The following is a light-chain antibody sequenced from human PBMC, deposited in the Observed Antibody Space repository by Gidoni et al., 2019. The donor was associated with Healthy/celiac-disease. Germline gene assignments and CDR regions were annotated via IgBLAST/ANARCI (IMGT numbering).Light chain of an antibody. CDR1: QSVSSSY. V-gene: IGKV3-20*01. CDR2: GAS. CDR3: QQYGSSPWT. J-gene: IGKJ1*01. Sequence: EIVLKQSPGTLSLSPGERATLSCRASQSVSSSYLAWYQQKPGQPPRLLIYGASSTATGIPDRFSGSGSGTDFTLTISRLEPEDFAVYYCQQYGSSPWTFGQGTKVEIK.